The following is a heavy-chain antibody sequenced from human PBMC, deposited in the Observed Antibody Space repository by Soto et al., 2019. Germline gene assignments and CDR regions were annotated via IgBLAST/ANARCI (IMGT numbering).Heavy chain of an antibody. Sequence: PGGSLRLSCAASGFTFSSYGMHWVRQAPGKGLEWVAVISYDGSNKYYADSVKGRFTISRDNSKNTLYLQMNSLRAEDTAVYYCAKDYNDFWSGPTYGMDVWGQGTTVTVSS. V-gene: IGHV3-30*18. CDR2: ISYDGSNK. CDR3: AKDYNDFWSGPTYGMDV. CDR1: GFTFSSYG. J-gene: IGHJ6*02. D-gene: IGHD3-3*01.